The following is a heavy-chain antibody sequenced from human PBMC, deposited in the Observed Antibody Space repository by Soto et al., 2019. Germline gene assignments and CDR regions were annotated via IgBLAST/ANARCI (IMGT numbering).Heavy chain of an antibody. D-gene: IGHD1-1*01. Sequence: GGSLRLSCAASEFTFSSVRMHWVRQAPGKGLEWVAIISYDGSEKYHADSVKGRFTISRDNSKNTLYLQMNSLRAEDTAVYYCARKPETGTTVPFDYWGQGTLVTVSS. J-gene: IGHJ4*02. V-gene: IGHV3-30*03. CDR3: ARKPETGTTVPFDY. CDR1: EFTFSSVR. CDR2: ISYDGSEK.